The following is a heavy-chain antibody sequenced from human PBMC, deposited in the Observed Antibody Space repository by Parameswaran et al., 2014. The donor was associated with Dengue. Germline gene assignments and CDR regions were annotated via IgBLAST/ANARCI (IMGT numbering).Heavy chain of an antibody. J-gene: IGHJ6*02. D-gene: IGHD3-10*01. CDR2: IYYSGST. Sequence: WIRQPPGKGLEWMGNIYYSGSTNYNPSLKSRVTISVDTSKNHFSLKLTSVTAADTAVYYCARGKGGAGSYYYYGMDVWGQGTTVTVLL. V-gene: IGHV4-61*03. CDR3: ARGKGGAGSYYYYGMDV.